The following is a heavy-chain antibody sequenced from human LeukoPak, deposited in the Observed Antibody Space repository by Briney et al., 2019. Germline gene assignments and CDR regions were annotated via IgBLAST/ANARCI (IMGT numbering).Heavy chain of an antibody. Sequence: KPSETLSLTCTVSGGSNSSYYWSWIRQPPGKGLEWIGYIYYSGSTNYNPSLKSRVTISVDTSKNQFSLKLSSVTAADTAVYYCARGVAVAAFYMAVWGKGTTVTVSS. J-gene: IGHJ6*03. D-gene: IGHD6-19*01. CDR3: ARGVAVAAFYMAV. CDR1: GGSNSSYY. CDR2: IYYSGST. V-gene: IGHV4-59*01.